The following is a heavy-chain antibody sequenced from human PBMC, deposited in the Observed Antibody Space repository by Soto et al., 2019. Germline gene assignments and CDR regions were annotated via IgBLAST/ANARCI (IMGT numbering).Heavy chain of an antibody. CDR1: GGIFSTYA. V-gene: IGHV1-69*01. CDR2: IIPIFGTP. J-gene: IGHJ4*02. CDR3: ARDRDDYGSGNYYNRIDF. Sequence: QVQLVQSGAEVKKPGSSVKVSCKASGGIFSTYAISWLRQAPGQGLEWMGGIIPIFGTPNYAQRFQGRVTIAAAESTSTAYMELSRLRSEDTAVYYCARDRDDYGSGNYYNRIDFWGQGTRVTVSS. D-gene: IGHD3-10*01.